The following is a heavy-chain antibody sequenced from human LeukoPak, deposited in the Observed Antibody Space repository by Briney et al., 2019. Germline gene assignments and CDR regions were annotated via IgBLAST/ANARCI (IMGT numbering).Heavy chain of an antibody. CDR1: GYTFTGYY. J-gene: IGHJ3*02. V-gene: IGHV1-2*02. CDR2: INPNSGGT. Sequence: GASLKVSCKAAGYTFTGYYMHWVRQAPGQGLEWMGWINPNSGGTNYAQKFQGRVTMTRDTSISTAYMELSRLTSDDTAVYYCARDPPIGGADVFDIRGQGTMVTVSS. CDR3: ARDPPIGGADVFDI. D-gene: IGHD3-10*01.